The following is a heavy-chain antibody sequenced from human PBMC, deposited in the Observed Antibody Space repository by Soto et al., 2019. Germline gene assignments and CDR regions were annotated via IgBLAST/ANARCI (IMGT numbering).Heavy chain of an antibody. D-gene: IGHD3-22*01. CDR3: VRDDRWAFDI. CDR1: GFIFRSYA. Sequence: ELQLVESGGGLVQPGGSLRVSCAASGFIFRSYAFNWIRQAPGKGLEWVSYISVGSGSIFYADSVKGRFTISREDGKNSLYLQMNTLRGEDTAVYYCVRDDRWAFDIWGQGTMVTVSS. V-gene: IGHV3-48*01. J-gene: IGHJ3*02. CDR2: ISVGSGSI.